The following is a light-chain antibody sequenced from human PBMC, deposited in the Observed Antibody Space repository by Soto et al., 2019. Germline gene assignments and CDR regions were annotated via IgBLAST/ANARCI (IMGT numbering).Light chain of an antibody. CDR3: QPYGISPIP. CDR1: QSVSSNY. V-gene: IGKV3-20*01. CDR2: RAS. J-gene: IGKJ4*01. Sequence: EIVLTQSPATLSVSLGDSATLSCRASQSVSSNYLAWYQQKPGQAPKVLIYRASTRATGIPDRFSGSGSGTDFTLTISRLEAEDFPVYYCQPYGISPIPFGGGTKVDIK.